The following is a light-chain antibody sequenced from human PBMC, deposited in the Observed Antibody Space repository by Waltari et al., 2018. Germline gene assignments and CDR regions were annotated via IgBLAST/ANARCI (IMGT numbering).Light chain of an antibody. Sequence: QSALTQPPSASGSPGQSVTIPCTGTSSDVGAYDYVSWYQHPPGKAPKLLISEVSKRPSGVPDRFSGSRSGNTASLTVSGLQAEDEADYYCSSYAGSNNLVFGGGTKLTVL. CDR2: EVS. CDR1: SSDVGAYDY. V-gene: IGLV2-8*01. J-gene: IGLJ2*01. CDR3: SSYAGSNNLV.